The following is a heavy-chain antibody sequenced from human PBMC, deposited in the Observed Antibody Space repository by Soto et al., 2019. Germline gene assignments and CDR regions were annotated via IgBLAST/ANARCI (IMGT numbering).Heavy chain of an antibody. J-gene: IGHJ4*02. CDR2: IYYSGST. CDR3: ARDMYYYDSSGYDY. Sequence: SDTLSLTYPCSGCSISSGDYYWSWIRQPPGKGLEWIGYIYYSGSTYYNPSLKSRVTISVDTSKNQFSLKLSSVTAADTAVYYCARDMYYYDSSGYDYWGQGTLVTSPQ. V-gene: IGHV4-30-4*02. D-gene: IGHD3-22*01. CDR1: GCSISSGDYY.